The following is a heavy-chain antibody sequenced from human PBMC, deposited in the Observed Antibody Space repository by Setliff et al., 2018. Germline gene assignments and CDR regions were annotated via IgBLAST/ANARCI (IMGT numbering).Heavy chain of an antibody. J-gene: IGHJ4*02. CDR2: IYYSGST. CDR1: GGSFTTYY. CDR3: ARDSALHSYHYDSSGYLDY. V-gene: IGHV4-59*01. D-gene: IGHD3-22*01. Sequence: SETLSLTCTVSGGSFTTYYWSWIRQSPGKGLEWIGYIYYSGSTNYNPLFKSRVTISVDRPKNQFSLKLSSVTAADTGVYYCARDSALHSYHYDSSGYLDYWGQGALVTVSS.